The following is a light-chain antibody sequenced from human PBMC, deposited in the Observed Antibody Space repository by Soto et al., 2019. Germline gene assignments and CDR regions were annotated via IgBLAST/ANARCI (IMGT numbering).Light chain of an antibody. Sequence: QSVLTQPPSVSGAPGQRVTISCTWNSSNIGTGGYDVHWYQKRLDTAPKLVIYAFTSRASGVPDRFSGSWSASSASLAVSGLQAEDEAHYYCTSYSGTNKLLFGGGTKLTVL. CDR3: TSYSGTNKLL. CDR1: SSNIGTGGYD. V-gene: IGLV1-40*01. J-gene: IGLJ2*01. CDR2: AFT.